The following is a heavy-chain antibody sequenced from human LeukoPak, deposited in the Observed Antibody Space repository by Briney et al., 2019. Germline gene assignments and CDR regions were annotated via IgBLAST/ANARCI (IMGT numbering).Heavy chain of an antibody. Sequence: GGSLRLSCAASGFTFSSYAMHWVRQAPGKGLEWVSSISSSSSYIYYADSVKGRFTISRDNAKNSLYLQMNSLRAEDTAVYYCARALGRMAAAGPPEGYWGQGTLVTVSS. CDR2: ISSSSSYI. CDR3: ARALGRMAAAGPPEGY. V-gene: IGHV3-21*01. CDR1: GFTFSSYA. J-gene: IGHJ4*02. D-gene: IGHD6-13*01.